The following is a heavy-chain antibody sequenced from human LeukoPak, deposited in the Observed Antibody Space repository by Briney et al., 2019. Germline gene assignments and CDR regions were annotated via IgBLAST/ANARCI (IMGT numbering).Heavy chain of an antibody. D-gene: IGHD6-19*01. J-gene: IGHJ4*02. CDR1: GGSISSYY. V-gene: IGHV4-59*01. Sequence: PSETLSLTCTVSGGSISSYYWNWIRQPPGKGLEWIGYIHYSGSTNHNPSLKSRVTISVDKSKNQFSLKLTSVTAADTAVYYCAGDGVAGGFDSWGQGTMVTVSS. CDR3: AGDGVAGGFDS. CDR2: IHYSGST.